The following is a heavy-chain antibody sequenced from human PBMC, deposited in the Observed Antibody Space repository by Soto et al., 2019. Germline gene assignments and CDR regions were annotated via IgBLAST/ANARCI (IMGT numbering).Heavy chain of an antibody. CDR3: AKDLNLRPIYAFDI. J-gene: IGHJ3*02. CDR2: ISWNSGSI. V-gene: IGHV3-9*01. CDR1: GFTFDDYA. D-gene: IGHD3-16*01. Sequence: PGGSLRLSCAASGFTFDDYAMHWVRQAPGKGLEWVSGISWNSGSIGYADSVKGRFTISRDNAKNSLYLQMNSLRAEDTALYYCAKDLNLRPIYAFDIWGQGTMVTVSS.